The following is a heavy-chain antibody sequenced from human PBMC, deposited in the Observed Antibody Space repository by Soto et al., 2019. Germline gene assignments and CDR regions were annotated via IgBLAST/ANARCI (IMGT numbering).Heavy chain of an antibody. CDR1: GDSVSNGYFY. CDR3: ARAVWAPAGIVGVTGTFDI. Sequence: QVQLQESGPGLLKPSETLSLTCTVSGDSVSNGYFYWSWIRQPPGKGLEWIGNIYYSGSTTYNPPLKGRVPISLDKSKNQFSLRLSSVTAANTAVYYCARAVWAPAGIVGVTGTFDIWGQGTLVTVSS. J-gene: IGHJ3*02. V-gene: IGHV4-61*01. CDR2: IYYSGST. D-gene: IGHD1-26*01.